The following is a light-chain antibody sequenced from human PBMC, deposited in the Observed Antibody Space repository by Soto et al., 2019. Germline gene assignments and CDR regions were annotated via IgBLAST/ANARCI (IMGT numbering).Light chain of an antibody. J-gene: IGLJ7*01. Sequence: QSALTQPASVSGSPGQSITISCTGTSSDVGGYNYVSWYQQHPGKAPKLMMYEVSTRPSGVSHRFSGSKSGNTASLTISGLQAEDEADYYCSSYTSSNTLVIFGGGTQLTVL. CDR3: SSYTSSNTLVI. CDR2: EVS. CDR1: SSDVGGYNY. V-gene: IGLV2-14*01.